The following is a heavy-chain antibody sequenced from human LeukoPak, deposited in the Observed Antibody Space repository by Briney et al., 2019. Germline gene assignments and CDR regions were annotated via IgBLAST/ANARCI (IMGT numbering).Heavy chain of an antibody. J-gene: IGHJ4*02. CDR3: ARVGGYSYGSFDY. CDR2: IYHSGST. Sequence: SETLSLTCAVSGGSISSSNWWSWVRQPPGKGLEWIGEIYHSGSTNYNPSLKSRVTISVDKSKNQFSLKLSSVTAADTAVYYCARVGGYSYGSFDYWGQGTLATVSS. V-gene: IGHV4-4*02. D-gene: IGHD5-18*01. CDR1: GGSISSSNW.